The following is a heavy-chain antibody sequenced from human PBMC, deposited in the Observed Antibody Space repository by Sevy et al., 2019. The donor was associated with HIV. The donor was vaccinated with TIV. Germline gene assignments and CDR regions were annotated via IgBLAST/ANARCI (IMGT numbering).Heavy chain of an antibody. CDR2: FTGSGTNT. V-gene: IGHV3-23*01. Sequence: GGSLRLSCAASGFTFSSYAMSWVRQAPGKGLEWFSSFTGSGTNTFYADSVKGRFTISRDNSKNTLYLQMNSLRAEDTDVYYCAKDSILVAGYFDYWGQGTLVTVSS. CDR3: AKDSILVAGYFDY. D-gene: IGHD6-19*01. J-gene: IGHJ4*02. CDR1: GFTFSSYA.